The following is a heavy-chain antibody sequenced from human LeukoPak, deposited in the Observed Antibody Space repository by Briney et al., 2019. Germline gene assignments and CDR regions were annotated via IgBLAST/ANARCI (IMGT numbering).Heavy chain of an antibody. J-gene: IGHJ4*02. CDR1: GFSFSNYF. CDR2: ITNTGRST. V-gene: IGHV3-11*04. CDR3: AREASGNYHVFDF. D-gene: IGHD1-26*01. Sequence: GGSLRLSCEASGFSFSNYFMSCVRQAPGKGLQWVSYITNTGRSTNYADAVKGRFTISRDNAKKSVYLEMTDLRAEDTAVYYCAREASGNYHVFDFWGQGTLVTVSS.